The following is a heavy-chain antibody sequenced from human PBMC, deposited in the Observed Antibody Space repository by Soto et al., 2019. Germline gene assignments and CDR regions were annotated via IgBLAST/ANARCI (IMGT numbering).Heavy chain of an antibody. D-gene: IGHD3-10*01. V-gene: IGHV4-31*03. J-gene: IGHJ4*02. CDR2: IYYSGST. CDR3: ARDRDGSGDFDY. Sequence: QVQLQESGPGLVKPSQTLSLTCTVSGGSISSGGYYWSWIRQHPVKGLEWIGYIYYSGSTYYIPSLKSRVTISVDTSKNQFSLKLSSVTDADTAVYYCARDRDGSGDFDYWGQGTLVTVSS. CDR1: GGSISSGGYY.